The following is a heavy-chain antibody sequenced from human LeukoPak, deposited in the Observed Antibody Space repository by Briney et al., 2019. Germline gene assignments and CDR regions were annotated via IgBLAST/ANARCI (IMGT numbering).Heavy chain of an antibody. CDR2: ISAYNGNT. Sequence: ASVKVSCKASGYTFISHGISWVRQAPGQGLEWMGWISAYNGNTNYAHNFRGRVTMTTDTSTTTAYMELRSLRSDDTAVYYCARDDRTGSWSWFDPWGQGTLVIVSS. D-gene: IGHD6-13*01. J-gene: IGHJ5*02. CDR1: GYTFISHG. V-gene: IGHV1-18*01. CDR3: ARDDRTGSWSWFDP.